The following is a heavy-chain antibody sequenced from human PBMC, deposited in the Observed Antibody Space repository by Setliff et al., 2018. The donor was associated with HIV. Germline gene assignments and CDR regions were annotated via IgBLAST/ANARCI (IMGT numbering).Heavy chain of an antibody. Sequence: PGGSLRLSCAAPGLTFKNYWIHWVRQAPGKGLVWVSRINADSSSTTYADSVKGRFTISRDNAKNTVYLQMNSLRAEDTALYYCSAQGVLWGQGALVTVSS. CDR3: SAQGVL. J-gene: IGHJ4*02. CDR2: INADSSST. CDR1: GLTFKNYW. V-gene: IGHV3-74*01.